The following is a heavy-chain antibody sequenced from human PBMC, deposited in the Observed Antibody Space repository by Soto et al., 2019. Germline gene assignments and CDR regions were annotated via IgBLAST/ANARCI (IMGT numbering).Heavy chain of an antibody. D-gene: IGHD3-10*01. CDR2: ITDTGGDS. CDR3: ARAAGESYPGSRVFDS. J-gene: IGHJ4*02. CDR1: GFTFSSYS. V-gene: IGHV3-23*01. Sequence: GGSLRLSCAASGFTFSSYSMSWVRQAPGKGLEWVSVITDTGGDSLYADSVKGRFTISRDNSKNTLYLQMNSLRAEDTAIYYCARAAGESYPGSRVFDSWGQGSRVTVSS.